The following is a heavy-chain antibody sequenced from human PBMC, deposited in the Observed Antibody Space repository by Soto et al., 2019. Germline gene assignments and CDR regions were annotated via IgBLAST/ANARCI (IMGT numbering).Heavy chain of an antibody. V-gene: IGHV1-69*01. D-gene: IGHD6-13*01. CDR3: ARAAIAADEPYYYYGMDV. CDR1: GGTFSSYA. CDR2: IIPIFGTA. J-gene: IGHJ6*02. Sequence: QVQLVQSGAEVKKPGSSVKVSCKASGGTFSSYAISWVRQAPGQGLEWMGGIIPIFGTANYAQKFQGRVKITADESTRTAYMELSSLRSEDTSVYYCARAAIAADEPYYYYGMDVWGQGTTVTVSS.